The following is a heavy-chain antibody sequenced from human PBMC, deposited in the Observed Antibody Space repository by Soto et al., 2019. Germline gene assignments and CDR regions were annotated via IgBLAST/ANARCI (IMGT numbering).Heavy chain of an antibody. D-gene: IGHD6-13*01. V-gene: IGHV1-18*01. J-gene: IGHJ4*02. CDR3: ARDRAGIGAAGNLFDY. Sequence: QVQLVQSGAEVKKPGASVKVSCKASGYTFTSYGISWVRQAPGQGLEWMGWISAYNGNTNYAQKLQGRVTMTTATSESTAYVEMRGLRSDYAAVYYCARDRAGIGAAGNLFDYWGQGTLVTVS. CDR1: GYTFTSYG. CDR2: ISAYNGNT.